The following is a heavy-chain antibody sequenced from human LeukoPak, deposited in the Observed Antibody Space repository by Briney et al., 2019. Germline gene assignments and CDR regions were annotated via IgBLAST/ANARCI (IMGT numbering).Heavy chain of an antibody. Sequence: GSVKVSCKASGYTFTGYYMHWVRQAPGQGLEWMGWINPNSGGTNYAQKFHGRVTMTRDTSISTAYMELSRLRSDDTAVYYCARVCDLGDCNGGSCYFKFWGQGTLVSVSS. CDR2: INPNSGGT. CDR3: ARVCDLGDCNGGSCYFKF. V-gene: IGHV1-2*02. J-gene: IGHJ4*02. D-gene: IGHD2-15*01. CDR1: GYTFTGYY.